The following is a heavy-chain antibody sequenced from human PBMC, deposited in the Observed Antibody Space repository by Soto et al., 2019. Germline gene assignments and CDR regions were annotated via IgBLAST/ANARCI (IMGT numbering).Heavy chain of an antibody. V-gene: IGHV4-31*03. J-gene: IGHJ1*01. CDR2: IYYSGST. Sequence: QVQLLESGPGLVRPSQTLSLTCTVSGGSISSDNYYWSWIRQRPGKGLEWIAYIYYSGSTFYNPSLNSRVTISVDTSKNQFALNLSSVTAADTAVYYCATYSSGWSRRFEHWGQGTPVTVSS. CDR3: ATYSSGWSRRFEH. CDR1: GGSISSDNYY. D-gene: IGHD6-19*01.